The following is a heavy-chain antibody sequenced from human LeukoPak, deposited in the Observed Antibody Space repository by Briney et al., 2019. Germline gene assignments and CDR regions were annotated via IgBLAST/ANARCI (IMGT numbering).Heavy chain of an antibody. Sequence: GGSLRLSCAASGFTFSSXXXXXXXQAXGKXXXXXXAISGSGGSTYYADXXKGRXTISRXNSKNTLYLQMNSLRAEDTAVYYCAKTVAVAAYLDYWGQGALVTVSS. D-gene: IGHD6-19*01. CDR1: GFTFSSXX. CDR3: AKTVAVAAYLDY. CDR2: ISGSGGST. J-gene: IGHJ4*02. V-gene: IGHV3-23*01.